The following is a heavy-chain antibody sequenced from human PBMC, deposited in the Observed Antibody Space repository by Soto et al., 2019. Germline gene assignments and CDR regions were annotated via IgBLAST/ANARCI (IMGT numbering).Heavy chain of an antibody. CDR2: ISYDGSNK. D-gene: IGHD3-22*01. CDR3: AKDPYYYDSSGYLHGPS. V-gene: IGHV3-30*18. CDR1: GFTFSSYA. J-gene: IGHJ5*02. Sequence: SGGSLRLSCAASGFTFSSYAMSWVRQAPGKGLEWVAVISYDGSNKYYADSVKGRFTISRDNSKNTLYLQMNSLRAEDTAVYYCAKDPYYYDSSGYLHGPSWGQGTLVTVSS.